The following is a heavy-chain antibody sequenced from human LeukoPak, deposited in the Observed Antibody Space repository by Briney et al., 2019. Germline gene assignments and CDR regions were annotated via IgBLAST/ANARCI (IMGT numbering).Heavy chain of an antibody. D-gene: IGHD3-10*01. CDR1: GFTFSNYA. Sequence: GGSLRLSCAASGFTFSNYAMSWVRQAPGKGLEWVSLISGDGGSTYYADSVKGRFTISRDNSKNSLYLQMNSLRTEDTALYYCATYGSGSYSHYWGQGTLVTVSS. J-gene: IGHJ4*02. V-gene: IGHV3-43*02. CDR2: ISGDGGST. CDR3: ATYGSGSYSHY.